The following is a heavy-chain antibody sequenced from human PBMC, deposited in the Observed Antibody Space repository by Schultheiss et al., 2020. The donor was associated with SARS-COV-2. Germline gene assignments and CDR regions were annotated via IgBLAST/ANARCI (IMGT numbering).Heavy chain of an antibody. CDR1: GGSLSSRSYY. CDR2: IYYGGST. J-gene: IGHJ6*02. D-gene: IGHD1-14*01. Sequence: SETLSLTCSVSGGSLSSRSYYWGWIRQPPGKGLECIGYIYYGGSTNYNASLKSRVTISVDTSKNQFSLKLSSVTAADTAVYYCARVSGRREPGYYYYYGMDVWGQGTTVTVSS. V-gene: IGHV4-61*01. CDR3: ARVSGRREPGYYYYYGMDV.